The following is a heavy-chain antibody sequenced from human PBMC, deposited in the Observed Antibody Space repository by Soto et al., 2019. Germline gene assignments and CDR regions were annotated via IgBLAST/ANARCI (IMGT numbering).Heavy chain of an antibody. D-gene: IGHD3-10*01. CDR3: ARGRAYHGSGSYMYNWFDP. Sequence: SETLSLTCAVYGGSFSGYYWSWIHQPPGKGLEWIGEINHSGSTNYNPSLKSRVTISVDTSKNQFSLKLSSVTAADTAVYYCARGRAYHGSGSYMYNWFDPWGQGTLVTVSS. J-gene: IGHJ5*02. V-gene: IGHV4-34*01. CDR1: GGSFSGYY. CDR2: INHSGST.